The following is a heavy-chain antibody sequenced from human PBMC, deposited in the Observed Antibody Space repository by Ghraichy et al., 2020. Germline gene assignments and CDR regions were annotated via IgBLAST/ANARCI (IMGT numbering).Heavy chain of an antibody. V-gene: IGHV3-23*01. J-gene: IGHJ2*01. CDR1: GFTFTNYA. Sequence: GGSLRLSCAASGFTFTNYAMGWVRQAPGKGLEWVSTISASGGNAYYAGSVKGRFTISRDNFKNTLYLQMNTLRAEDTAVYYCAKILGRDWYFDLWGRGTLVTVSS. D-gene: IGHD2-8*02. CDR2: ISASGGNA. CDR3: AKILGRDWYFDL.